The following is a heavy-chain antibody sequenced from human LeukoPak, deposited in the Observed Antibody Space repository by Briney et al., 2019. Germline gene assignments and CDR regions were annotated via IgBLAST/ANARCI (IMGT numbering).Heavy chain of an antibody. V-gene: IGHV1-2*04. CDR1: GYTFTGYY. J-gene: IGHJ4*02. Sequence: PRASVKVSCKASGYTFTGYYMHWVRQAPGQGLEWMGWINPNSGGTNYAQKFQGWVTMTRDTSISTAYMELSRLRSDDTAVYYCARDWRKGYCTNGVCPGTTPPRFDYWGQGTLVTVSS. CDR2: INPNSGGT. D-gene: IGHD2-8*01. CDR3: ARDWRKGYCTNGVCPGTTPPRFDY.